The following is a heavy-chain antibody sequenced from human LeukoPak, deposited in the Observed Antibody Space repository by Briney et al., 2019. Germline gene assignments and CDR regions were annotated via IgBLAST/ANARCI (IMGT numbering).Heavy chain of an antibody. Sequence: PSETLSLTCTVSGGSISSSSYYWGWIRQPPGKGLEWIGEINHSGSTNYNPSLKSRVTISVDTSKNQFSLKLSSVTAADTAVYYCARGRGGERFLESYYYYYGMDVWGQGTTVTVSS. D-gene: IGHD3-3*01. CDR1: GGSISSSSYY. CDR2: INHSGST. CDR3: ARGRGGERFLESYYYYYGMDV. V-gene: IGHV4-39*07. J-gene: IGHJ6*02.